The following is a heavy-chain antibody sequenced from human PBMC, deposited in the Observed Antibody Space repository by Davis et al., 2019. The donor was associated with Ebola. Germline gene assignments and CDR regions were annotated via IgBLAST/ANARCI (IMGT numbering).Heavy chain of an antibody. J-gene: IGHJ4*02. Sequence: GSLRLSCAASGFTFSSYSMNWVRQPPGKGLEWIGEINHSGSTNYNPSLKSRVTISVDTSKNQFSLKLSSVTAADTAVYYCARHVVLMVYTMFDYWGQGTLVTVSS. CDR3: ARHVVLMVYTMFDY. D-gene: IGHD2-8*01. V-gene: IGHV4-34*01. CDR1: GFTFSSYS. CDR2: INHSGST.